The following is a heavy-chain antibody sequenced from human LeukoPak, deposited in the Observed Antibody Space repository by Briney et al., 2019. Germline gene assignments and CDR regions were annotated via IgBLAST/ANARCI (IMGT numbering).Heavy chain of an antibody. D-gene: IGHD2-15*01. CDR3: ARDCGGGSCDAFDI. CDR2: IWYDGSNK. V-gene: IGHV3-33*01. J-gene: IGHJ3*02. Sequence: GRSLRLSCAASGFTFSSYGMHWVRQAPGKGLEWVAVIWYDGSNKYYADSVKGRFTISRDNSKNTLYLQMNSLRTEDTAVYYCARDCGGGSCDAFDIWGQGTMVTVSS. CDR1: GFTFSSYG.